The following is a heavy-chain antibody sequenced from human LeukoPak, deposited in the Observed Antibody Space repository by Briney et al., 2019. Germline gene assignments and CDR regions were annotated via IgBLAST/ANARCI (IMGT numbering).Heavy chain of an antibody. D-gene: IGHD3-10*01. CDR2: INSGSGGRS. CDR1: GFTFSRYA. CDR3: AKKGESLDYYAMDV. J-gene: IGHJ6*02. Sequence: GGSLRLSCTASGFTFSRYAMSWVRQPPGKGLEWVSSINSGSGGRSYYAVSVEGRFTISRDNSKNTLYLQMNSLRGEDTAQYYCAKKGESLDYYAMDVWGQGTTVTVSS. V-gene: IGHV3-23*01.